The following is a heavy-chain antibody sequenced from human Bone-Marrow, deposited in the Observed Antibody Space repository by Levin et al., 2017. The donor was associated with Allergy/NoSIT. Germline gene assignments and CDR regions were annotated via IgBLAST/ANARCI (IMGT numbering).Heavy chain of an antibody. CDR3: SREAPWRGLDP. Sequence: LRLSCTVSGGSIRSGSDSWTWIRQPAGKGLEWIGRIFTSGTTNYNPSLKTRVTFSLDTSKNQLSLKLSSVTAADTAVYYCSREAPWRGLDPWGQGTLVTVSS. J-gene: IGHJ5*02. CDR2: IFTSGTT. CDR1: GGSIRSGSDS. V-gene: IGHV4-61*02. D-gene: IGHD2-21*01.